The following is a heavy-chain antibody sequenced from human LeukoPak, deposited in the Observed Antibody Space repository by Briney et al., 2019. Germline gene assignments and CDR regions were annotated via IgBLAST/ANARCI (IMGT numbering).Heavy chain of an antibody. D-gene: IGHD3-22*01. CDR1: GFTFSNYG. CDR3: ARDYYDSSGDY. Sequence: GGSLRLSCAASGFTFSNYGMNWVRQAPGKRLECVSYISSGSSTIYYADSVKGRFTISRDNAENLLYLQMNSLRADDTAVYYCARDYYDSSGDYWGQGTLVTVSS. J-gene: IGHJ4*02. CDR2: ISSGSSTI. V-gene: IGHV3-48*01.